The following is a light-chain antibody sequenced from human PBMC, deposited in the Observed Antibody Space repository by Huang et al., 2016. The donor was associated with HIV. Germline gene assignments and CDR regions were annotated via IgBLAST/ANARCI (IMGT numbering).Light chain of an antibody. V-gene: IGKV1-NL1*01. CDR2: SVS. Sequence: DIQMTQSPSSLSASVGDRVTITCRASQGISNSLAWYQQKPGRAPKLLLFSVSRLESGVPSRFSGGGSGTDYTLTSTSLQPEDFATYYCQQYYGTPLTFGGGTKVEIK. J-gene: IGKJ4*01. CDR1: QGISNS. CDR3: QQYYGTPLT.